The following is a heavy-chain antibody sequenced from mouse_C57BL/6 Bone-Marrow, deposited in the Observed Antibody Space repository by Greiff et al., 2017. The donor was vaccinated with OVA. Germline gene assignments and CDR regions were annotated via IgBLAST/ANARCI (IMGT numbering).Heavy chain of an antibody. CDR1: GFTFSSYA. D-gene: IGHD2-3*01. CDR3: AREEGFYDGFAY. CDR2: ISDGGSDT. V-gene: IGHV5-4*01. Sequence: EVQVVESGGGLVKPGGSLKLSCAASGFTFSSYAMSWVRQTPEKRLEWVATISDGGSDTYYPDNVKGRFTISRDNAKNNLYLQMSHLKSEDTARYYCAREEGFYDGFAYWGQGTLVTVSA. J-gene: IGHJ3*01.